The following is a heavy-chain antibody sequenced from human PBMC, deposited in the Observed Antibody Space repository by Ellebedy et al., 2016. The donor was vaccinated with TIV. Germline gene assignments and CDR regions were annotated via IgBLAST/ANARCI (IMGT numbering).Heavy chain of an antibody. D-gene: IGHD3-22*01. Sequence: SETLSLXCTVSGGSISSSSYYWGWIRQPPGKGLEWIGSIYYSGSTYYNPSLKSRVTISVDTSKNQFSLKLSSVTAADTAVYYCARTPPYYYDSSGYNNAFDIWGQGTMVTASS. J-gene: IGHJ3*02. CDR2: IYYSGST. CDR1: GGSISSSSYY. CDR3: ARTPPYYYDSSGYNNAFDI. V-gene: IGHV4-39*01.